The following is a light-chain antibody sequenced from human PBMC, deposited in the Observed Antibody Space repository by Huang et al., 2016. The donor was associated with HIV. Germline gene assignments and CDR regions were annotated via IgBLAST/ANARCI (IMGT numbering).Light chain of an antibody. V-gene: IGKV1-16*02. CDR3: QQYDSYPLT. CDR2: AAT. J-gene: IGKJ4*01. CDR1: QDIQNH. Sequence: DIQMTQSPFSLSASVGDRVTITCRASQDIQNHVSWVQQRPGKAPKSLIYAATSLHNGVPSKFSGSGYGTDFTLTITSLQPEDFGTYYCQQYDSYPLTFGGGTKVEI.